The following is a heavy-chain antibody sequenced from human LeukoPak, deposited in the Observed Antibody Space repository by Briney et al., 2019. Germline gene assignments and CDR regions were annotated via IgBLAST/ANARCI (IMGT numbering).Heavy chain of an antibody. CDR1: GFTFSTYW. CDR3: ARARWSSTGWFLGY. V-gene: IGHV3-74*03. J-gene: IGHJ4*02. CDR2: VNPQGSAT. Sequence: GESLRLSCAASGFTFSTYWMHWVRQAPGKGLVWVSRVNPQGSATTYTDSVKRRFTISRDNAKDVLHLQMDNLRAEDTAVYYCARARWSSTGWFLGYWGQGTLVTVSS. D-gene: IGHD6-19*01.